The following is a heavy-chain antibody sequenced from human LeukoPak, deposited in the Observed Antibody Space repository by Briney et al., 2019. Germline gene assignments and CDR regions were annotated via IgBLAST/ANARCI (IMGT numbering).Heavy chain of an antibody. CDR1: GFTFSSYA. Sequence: PGGSLRLSCAASGFTFSSYAMSWVRQAPGKGLEWVSAISGSGGSTYYVDSVKGRFTISRDNSKNTLYLQMNSLRAEDTAVYYCAKGATRPLEWLLYFNEDYYYGMDVWGQGTTVTVSS. CDR2: ISGSGGST. V-gene: IGHV3-23*01. CDR3: AKGATRPLEWLLYFNEDYYYGMDV. D-gene: IGHD3-3*01. J-gene: IGHJ6*02.